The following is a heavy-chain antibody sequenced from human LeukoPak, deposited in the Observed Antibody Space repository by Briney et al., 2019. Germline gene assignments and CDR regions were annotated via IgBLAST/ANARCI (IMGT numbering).Heavy chain of an antibody. J-gene: IGHJ6*03. CDR1: GYTFSSYS. D-gene: IGHD4-11*01. CDR2: ISSSSSTI. V-gene: IGHV3-48*01. Sequence: GGSLRLSCAASGYTFSSYSMNWVRLAPGKGLEWVSYISSSSSTIYYADSVKGRFTISRDNARNSLYLQMNSLRAEDTAVYYCARVPHPYYSGGPAYYYYYMDVWGKGTTVTVSS. CDR3: ARVPHPYYSGGPAYYYYYMDV.